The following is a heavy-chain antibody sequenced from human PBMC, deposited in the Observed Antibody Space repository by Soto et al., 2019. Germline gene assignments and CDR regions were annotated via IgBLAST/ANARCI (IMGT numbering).Heavy chain of an antibody. CDR1: GGTFSSYT. Sequence: QVQLVQSGAEVKKPGSSVKVSCKASGGTFSSYTISWVRQAPGQGLEWMGRIIPILGIANYAQKFQGRVTITAGKSTITAYKELSSLTSEDTAVYYCARDDGELLWSYYYYGMDVWGQGTTVTVSS. D-gene: IGHD1-26*01. V-gene: IGHV1-69*08. CDR3: ARDDGELLWSYYYYGMDV. CDR2: IIPILGIA. J-gene: IGHJ6*02.